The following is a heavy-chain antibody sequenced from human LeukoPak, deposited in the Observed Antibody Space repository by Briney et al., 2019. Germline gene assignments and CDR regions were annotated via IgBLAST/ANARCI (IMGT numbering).Heavy chain of an antibody. CDR3: AREPRDCTGGTCQSAGGYYFYY. J-gene: IGHJ4*02. D-gene: IGHD2-15*01. Sequence: GGSLRLSCAASGFTFSNYAMSWFRQAPGKGLEWVSGISASGGSYYADSVKGRFTVSRDISKNTLYLQMNSLRAEDTAVYFCAREPRDCTGGTCQSAGGYYFYYWSQGTLVTVSS. V-gene: IGHV3-23*01. CDR1: GFTFSNYA. CDR2: ISASGGS.